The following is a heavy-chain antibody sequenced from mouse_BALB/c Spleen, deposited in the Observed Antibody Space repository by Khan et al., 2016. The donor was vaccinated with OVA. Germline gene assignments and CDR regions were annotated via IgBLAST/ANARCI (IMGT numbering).Heavy chain of an antibody. CDR1: GYSITSDYA. CDR3: ASELGRYYAMDY. J-gene: IGHJ4*01. V-gene: IGHV3-2*02. D-gene: IGHD4-1*01. Sequence: EVKLLESGPGLVKPFQSLSLTCTVTGYSITSDYAWNWIRQFPGNKLEWMGCISYSGSTSYNPSLKSRISITRDIQETVLPAVEFCDYWDTATYYGASELGRYYAMDYWGQGTSVTVSS. CDR2: ISYSGST.